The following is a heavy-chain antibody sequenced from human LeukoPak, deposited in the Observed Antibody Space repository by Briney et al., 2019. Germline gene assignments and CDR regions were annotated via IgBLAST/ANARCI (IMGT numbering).Heavy chain of an antibody. CDR1: GGSISSYY. Sequence: SETLSLTCTVSGGSISSYYWSWIRQSPGKGLECIGYIHYTGSTNYNPSLKSRVTISVETSKNQFSLKLKSVTAADPAVYYCARGGYYGSGNDFRFDPGGQGTLVTVSS. V-gene: IGHV4-59*01. CDR3: ARGGYYGSGNDFRFDP. J-gene: IGHJ5*02. D-gene: IGHD3-10*01. CDR2: IHYTGST.